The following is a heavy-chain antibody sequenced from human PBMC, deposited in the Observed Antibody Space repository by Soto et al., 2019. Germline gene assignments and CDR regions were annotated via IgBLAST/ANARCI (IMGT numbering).Heavy chain of an antibody. D-gene: IGHD2-2*01. J-gene: IGHJ6*02. CDR3: ARDRPSVIVVVQAANPYGMDV. CDR2: ISAYNGNT. CDR1: GSTFTSYG. V-gene: IGHV1-18*04. Sequence: APVKVSCKASGSTFTSYGISWVRQAPGQGLEWMGWISAYNGNTNYAQKLQGRVTMTTDTSTSTAYMELRSLRSDDTAAYYCARDRPSVIVVVQAANPYGMDVWGQ.